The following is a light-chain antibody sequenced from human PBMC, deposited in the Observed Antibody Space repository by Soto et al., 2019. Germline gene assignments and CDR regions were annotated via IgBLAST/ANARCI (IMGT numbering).Light chain of an antibody. CDR3: QQYGVSPRT. Sequence: EMVLTQSPGTLSLSQGERATLSCRASQSVSINYLAWYQQKPGQAPRLLIHDASSRATGIPDRFSGSGSGTDFTLTISRLEPEDFAVYYCQQYGVSPRTFCQGTNVDIK. V-gene: IGKV3-20*01. J-gene: IGKJ1*01. CDR2: DAS. CDR1: QSVSINY.